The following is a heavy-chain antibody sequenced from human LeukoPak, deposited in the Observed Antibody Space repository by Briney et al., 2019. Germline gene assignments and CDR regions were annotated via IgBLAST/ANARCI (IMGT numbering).Heavy chain of an antibody. CDR3: GREETFGAVYD. V-gene: IGHV4-31*11. Sequence: SETLSLTCGLSGGSISRGDSYWSWIRQHPGEGLEWIGSIYYSGNSYYNPSLKSRATILIDTSKNHFSLKLSSVTAADTAVYYCGREETFGAVYDWGQGTLVTVSS. CDR2: IYYSGNS. CDR1: GGSISRGDSY. D-gene: IGHD3-16*01. J-gene: IGHJ1*01.